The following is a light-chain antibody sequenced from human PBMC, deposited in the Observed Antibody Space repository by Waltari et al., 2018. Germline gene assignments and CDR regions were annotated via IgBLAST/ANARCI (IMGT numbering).Light chain of an antibody. CDR1: QNVNSF. Sequence: EMVLTQSPGTLSLSPGDRATLSCRARQNVNSFLAGYQQKRGQAPRLIIYDVSKRATGIPDRISGSGSGTDFTLTISSLEPEDFAIYYCQQRGNLPETFGRGTRVEMK. V-gene: IGKV3-11*01. CDR2: DVS. J-gene: IGKJ2*01. CDR3: QQRGNLPET.